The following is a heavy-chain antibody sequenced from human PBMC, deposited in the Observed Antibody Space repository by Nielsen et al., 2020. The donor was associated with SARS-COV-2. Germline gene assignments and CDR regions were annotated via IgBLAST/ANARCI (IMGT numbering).Heavy chain of an antibody. CDR2: ISASGGDT. J-gene: IGHJ4*02. V-gene: IGHV3-23*01. Sequence: GEFLKISCAASEFTFSNYVMNWVRQSPGKGLEWVSAISASGGDTYFADSVKGRFTISRDNSKNTLYLQMNSLRAEDTAVYYCAKDRSAYFDTRGRYYFDYWGQGTQVTVSS. CDR3: AKDRSAYFDTRGRYYFDY. CDR1: EFTFSNYV. D-gene: IGHD3-22*01.